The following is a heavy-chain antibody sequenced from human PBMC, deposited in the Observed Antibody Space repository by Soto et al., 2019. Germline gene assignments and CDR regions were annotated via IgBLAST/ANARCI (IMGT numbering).Heavy chain of an antibody. CDR3: ARVMTTVTIDY. D-gene: IGHD4-17*01. Sequence: PSETLSLTCAVYGGSFSGYYWSWIRQPPGKGLEWIWEINHSGSTNYNPSLKSRVNILVDTSKNQFSLKLSSVTAADTAVYYCARVMTTVTIDYWGQGTLVTVSS. CDR1: GGSFSGYY. V-gene: IGHV4-34*01. CDR2: INHSGST. J-gene: IGHJ4*02.